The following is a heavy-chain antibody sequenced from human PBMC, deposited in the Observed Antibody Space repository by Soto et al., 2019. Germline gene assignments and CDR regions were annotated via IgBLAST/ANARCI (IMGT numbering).Heavy chain of an antibody. Sequence: ASVKVSCKASGYTFTSYDINWVRQATGQGLEWMGWMNPNSGNTGYAQKFQGRVTMTRNTSISTAYMELSSLRSEDTAVYYCATLLRYRGPYYYYYMDVWGKGTTVTVSS. CDR2: MNPNSGNT. V-gene: IGHV1-8*01. D-gene: IGHD3-9*01. CDR1: GYTFTSYD. J-gene: IGHJ6*03. CDR3: ATLLRYRGPYYYYYMDV.